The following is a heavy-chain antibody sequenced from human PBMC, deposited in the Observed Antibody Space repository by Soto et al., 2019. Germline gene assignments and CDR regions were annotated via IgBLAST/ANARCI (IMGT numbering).Heavy chain of an antibody. CDR2: IYYSGST. CDR3: ARHYDPYAEELLNYDILTGFEGSGYYYGMDV. J-gene: IGHJ6*02. D-gene: IGHD3-9*01. V-gene: IGHV4-39*01. Sequence: SETLSLTCTVSGGSISSSSYYWGWIRQPPGKGLEWIGSIYYSGSTYYNPSLKSRVTISVDTSKNQFSLRLSSVTAADTALYYCARHYDPYAEELLNYDILTGFEGSGYYYGMDVWGQGTTVTVSS. CDR1: GGSISSSSYY.